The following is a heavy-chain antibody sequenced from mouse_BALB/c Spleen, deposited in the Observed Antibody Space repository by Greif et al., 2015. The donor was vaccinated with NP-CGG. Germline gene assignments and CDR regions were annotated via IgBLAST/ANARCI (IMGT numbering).Heavy chain of an antibody. CDR1: GFTLRRYA. Sequence: EVHLVESGGGLGKPGGPLKLSCAASGFTLRRYAMSGVRQTPEKRLEWVASISSGGSTYYPDSVKCRYTISRDNARNILCLQMSSLRCEDTAMYYCARDLLWGQGTLVTVSA. D-gene: IGHD2-1*01. V-gene: IGHV5-6-5*01. J-gene: IGHJ3*01. CDR2: ISSGGST. CDR3: ARDLL.